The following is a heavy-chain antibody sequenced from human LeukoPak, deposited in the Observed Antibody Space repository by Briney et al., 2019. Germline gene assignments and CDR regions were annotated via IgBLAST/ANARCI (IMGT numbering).Heavy chain of an antibody. CDR1: GFTFSSYG. Sequence: PGGSLRLSCAASGFTFSSYGMHWVRQAPGKGLEWVAVISYDGSNKYYADSVKGRFTISRDNSKNTLYLQMNSLRAEDTAVYYCAKDSGGTTVGPGYWGQGTLVTVSS. CDR3: AKDSGGTTVGPGY. D-gene: IGHD4-11*01. V-gene: IGHV3-30*18. J-gene: IGHJ4*02. CDR2: ISYDGSNK.